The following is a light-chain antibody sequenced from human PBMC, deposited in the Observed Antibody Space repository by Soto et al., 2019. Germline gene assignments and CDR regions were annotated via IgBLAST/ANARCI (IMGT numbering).Light chain of an antibody. J-gene: IGKJ1*01. Sequence: EVVLTQSPATLSVSPGDRATLSCMASQTVSNNYLAWCRQKPGQAPRVIMYGASRRATGIPDRFSGGGSGTEFTLTISRLEPEDFAVYYCQLYGTSPKTFGQGTKVDIK. CDR1: QTVSNNY. CDR2: GAS. CDR3: QLYGTSPKT. V-gene: IGKV3-20*01.